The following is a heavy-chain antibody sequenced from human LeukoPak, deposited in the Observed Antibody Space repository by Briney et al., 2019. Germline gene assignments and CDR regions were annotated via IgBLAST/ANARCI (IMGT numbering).Heavy chain of an antibody. CDR1: GYTLTELS. Sequence: ASVTVSCKVSGYTLTELSMHWVRQAPGKGLEWMGGFDPEDGETINAQKFQGRVTMTEDTSTDTAYMELSSLRSEDTAVYCCATRSFEVGGYSTNLRYDYWGQGNLVTVSS. CDR3: ATRSFEVGGYSTNLRYDY. CDR2: FDPEDGET. D-gene: IGHD3-22*01. J-gene: IGHJ4*02. V-gene: IGHV1-24*01.